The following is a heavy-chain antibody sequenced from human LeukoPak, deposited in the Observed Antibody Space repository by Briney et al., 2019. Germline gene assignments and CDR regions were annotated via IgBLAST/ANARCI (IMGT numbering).Heavy chain of an antibody. CDR2: INPSGGST. D-gene: IGHD3-10*01. CDR1: GYTFTSYY. Sequence: SVKVSCKASGYTFTSYYMHWVRQAPGQGLEWMGIINPSGGSTSYAQKFQGRVTMTRDTSTSTVYMELSSLRSEDTAVYYCARECLTSFGEMRHGWFDPWGQGTLVTVSS. J-gene: IGHJ5*02. V-gene: IGHV1-46*01. CDR3: ARECLTSFGEMRHGWFDP.